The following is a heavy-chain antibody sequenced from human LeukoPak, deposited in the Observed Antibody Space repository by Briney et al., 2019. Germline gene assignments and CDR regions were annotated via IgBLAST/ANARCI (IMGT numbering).Heavy chain of an antibody. CDR2: IIPIFGTT. V-gene: IGHV1-69*13. Sequence: RASVKVSCKASGGTFNYYAISWVRQAPGQGLEWMGAIIPIFGTTHYAQKFQGRVTITADESTTTAYMELSSLRFDDTAVYYCARVVVAPHWFDSWDQGTLVTVSS. CDR3: ARVVVAPHWFDS. D-gene: IGHD2-15*01. J-gene: IGHJ5*01. CDR1: GGTFNYYA.